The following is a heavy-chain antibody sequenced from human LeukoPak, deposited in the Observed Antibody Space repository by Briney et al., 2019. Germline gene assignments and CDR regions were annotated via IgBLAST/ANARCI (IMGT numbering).Heavy chain of an antibody. CDR1: GYTFTSYD. CDR2: MNPNSGNT. D-gene: IGHD2-15*01. CDR3: AREADCSGGSCYLFDY. V-gene: IGHV1-8*03. J-gene: IGHJ4*02. Sequence: ASVKVSCKASGYTFTSYDINWVRQATGQGLEWMRWMNPNSGNTGYAQKFQGRVTITRNTSISTAYMELSSLRSEDTAVYYCAREADCSGGSCYLFDYWGQGTLVTVSS.